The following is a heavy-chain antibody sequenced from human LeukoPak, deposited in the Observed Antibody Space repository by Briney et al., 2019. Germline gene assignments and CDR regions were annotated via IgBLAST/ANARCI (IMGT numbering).Heavy chain of an antibody. V-gene: IGHV4-34*01. CDR1: GGSFSGYY. D-gene: IGHD3-9*01. CDR2: INHSGST. Sequence: SETLSLTCAVYGGSFSGYYWSWIRQPPGKGLEWIGEINHSGSTNYNPSLKSRVTISVDTSKNQFSLKLSSVTAADTAVYYCARGVYDILRWPPGYKNWFDPWGQGTLVTVSS. CDR3: ARGVYDILRWPPGYKNWFDP. J-gene: IGHJ5*02.